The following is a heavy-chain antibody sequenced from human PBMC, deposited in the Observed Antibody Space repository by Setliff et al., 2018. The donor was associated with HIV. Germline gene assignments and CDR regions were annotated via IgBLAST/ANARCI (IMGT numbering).Heavy chain of an antibody. D-gene: IGHD3-3*01. CDR2: FYTSGST. V-gene: IGHV4-61*02. Sequence: SETLSLTCTVSGGSISSGSYYWSWIRQPAGKGLEWIGRFYTSGSTNYSPSLKSRVTISLDTSKNQFSLKLSSVTAADTAVYYCARTTPTIFGVVIPDYWGQGTLVTVSS. CDR1: GGSISSGSYY. J-gene: IGHJ4*02. CDR3: ARTTPTIFGVVIPDY.